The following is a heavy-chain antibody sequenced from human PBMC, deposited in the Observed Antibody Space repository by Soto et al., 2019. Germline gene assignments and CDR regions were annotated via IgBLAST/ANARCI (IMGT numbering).Heavy chain of an antibody. V-gene: IGHV1-3*01. J-gene: IGHJ4*02. Sequence: KLQGRATITRDTSASTAYMELSSLRSEDTAVYYCARHSPGYSSGWYYFDYWGQGTLVTVSS. CDR3: ARHSPGYSSGWYYFDY. D-gene: IGHD6-19*01.